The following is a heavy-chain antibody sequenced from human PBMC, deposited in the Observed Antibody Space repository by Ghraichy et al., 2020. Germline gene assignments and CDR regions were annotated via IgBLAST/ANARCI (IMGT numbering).Heavy chain of an antibody. D-gene: IGHD4-23*01. CDR3: SVQAVVTPGFDY. J-gene: IGHJ4*02. V-gene: IGHV4-39*01. Sequence: SETLSLTCLVSGGSISSSSYYWGRTRPRPVQGLDLICSTYYSGSTYYNPSLKSRVTISVDTSKNQFSLKLSSVTAADTAVYYCSVQAVVTPGFDYWGQGTLVNVSS. CDR2: TYYSGST. CDR1: GGSISSSSYY.